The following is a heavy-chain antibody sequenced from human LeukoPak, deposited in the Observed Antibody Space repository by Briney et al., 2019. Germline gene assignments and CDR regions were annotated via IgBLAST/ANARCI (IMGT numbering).Heavy chain of an antibody. CDR2: FYYSGST. CDR3: ARYYYDSSGSPFDY. Sequence: PSETLSLTCTVSGGSTSSYYWSWIRQPPGKGPEWIGYFYYSGSTNYNPSLKSRVTISVDTSKNQFSLKLSSVTAADTAVYYCARYYYDSSGSPFDYWGQGTLVTVSS. V-gene: IGHV4-59*08. D-gene: IGHD3-22*01. J-gene: IGHJ4*02. CDR1: GGSTSSYY.